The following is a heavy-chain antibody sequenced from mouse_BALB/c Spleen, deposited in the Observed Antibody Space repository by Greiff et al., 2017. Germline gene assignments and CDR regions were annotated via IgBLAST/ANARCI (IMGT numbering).Heavy chain of an antibody. Sequence: EVKVEESGAELVKPGASVKLSCTASGFTIKDTYMHWVKQRPEQGLEWIGRIDPANGNTKYDPKFQGKATITADTSSNTAYLQLSSLTSEDTAVYYCARDYGWLLAWFAYWGQGTLVTVSA. CDR2: IDPANGNT. D-gene: IGHD2-3*01. CDR3: ARDYGWLLAWFAY. CDR1: GFTIKDTY. V-gene: IGHV14-3*02. J-gene: IGHJ3*01.